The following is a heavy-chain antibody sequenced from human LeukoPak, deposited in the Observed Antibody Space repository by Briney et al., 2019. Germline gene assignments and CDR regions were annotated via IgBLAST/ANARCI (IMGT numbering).Heavy chain of an antibody. Sequence: GGSLRLSCAASGFTFSSSSMNWVRQAPGKGLEWVSYISSSSTTIYYADSVKGRFTISRDNSKNTLYLQMNSLRAEDTAVYYCAKEYYYGSGSYYNVNLDYWGQGTLVTVSS. CDR3: AKEYYYGSGSYYNVNLDY. J-gene: IGHJ4*02. V-gene: IGHV3-48*01. D-gene: IGHD3-10*01. CDR2: ISSSSTTI. CDR1: GFTFSSSS.